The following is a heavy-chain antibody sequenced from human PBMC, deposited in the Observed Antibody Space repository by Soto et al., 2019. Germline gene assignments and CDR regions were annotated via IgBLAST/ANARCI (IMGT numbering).Heavy chain of an antibody. Sequence: ASVKVSCKASGYTFTGYYMHWVRQAPGQGLEWMGWINPNSGGTNYAQKFQGRVTMTRDTSISTACMELSRLRSDDTAVYYCARDPWVAGDAFDIWGQGTMVTVSS. CDR3: ARDPWVAGDAFDI. CDR1: GYTFTGYY. J-gene: IGHJ3*02. CDR2: INPNSGGT. V-gene: IGHV1-2*02. D-gene: IGHD2-15*01.